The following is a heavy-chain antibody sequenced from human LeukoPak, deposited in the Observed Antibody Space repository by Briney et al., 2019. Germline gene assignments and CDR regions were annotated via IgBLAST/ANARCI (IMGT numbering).Heavy chain of an antibody. V-gene: IGHV3-30*18. D-gene: IGHD3-10*01. CDR2: ISYDGSNA. CDR1: GFTFGSCG. CDR3: EKGGTLVRGVPAYYGMDV. J-gene: IGHJ6*02. Sequence: GGSLRLSCAASGFTFGSCGMHWVRQAPGKGLEWVALISYDGSNAKYADSVKGRFTISRDNSKNTLYLQMNSLRAEDTAVYYCEKGGTLVRGVPAYYGMDVWGQGTTVTVSS.